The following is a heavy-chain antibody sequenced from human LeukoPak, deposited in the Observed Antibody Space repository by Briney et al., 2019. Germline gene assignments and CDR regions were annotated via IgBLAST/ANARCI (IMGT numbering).Heavy chain of an antibody. CDR2: INPNSGGT. J-gene: IGHJ4*02. Sequence: ASVKVSCKASGYTFTSYYMHWVRQAPGQGLEWMGWINPNSGGTNYAQKFQGRVTMTRDTSISTAYMELSRLRSDDTAVYYRARVGCTNGVCYPPYYFDYWGQGTLVTVSS. CDR1: GYTFTSYY. D-gene: IGHD2-8*01. V-gene: IGHV1-2*02. CDR3: ARVGCTNGVCYPPYYFDY.